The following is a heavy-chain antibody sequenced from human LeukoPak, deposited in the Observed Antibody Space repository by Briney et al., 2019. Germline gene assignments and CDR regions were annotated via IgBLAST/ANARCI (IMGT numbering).Heavy chain of an antibody. J-gene: IGHJ6*04. Sequence: PSETLSLTCTVSGGSISSYYWSWIRQPPGKGLEWIGYIYYSGSTNYNPSLKSRVTISVATSKNQFSLKLSSVTAADTAVYYCAGETYGMDVWCKGTTVTVSA. CDR3: AGETYGMDV. CDR2: IYYSGST. CDR1: GGSISSYY. V-gene: IGHV4-59*01.